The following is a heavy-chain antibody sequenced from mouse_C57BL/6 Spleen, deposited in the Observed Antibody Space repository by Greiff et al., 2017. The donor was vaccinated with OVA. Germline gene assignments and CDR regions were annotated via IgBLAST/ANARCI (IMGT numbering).Heavy chain of an antibody. V-gene: IGHV1-53*01. CDR1: GYTFTSYW. J-gene: IGHJ4*01. Sequence: VQLQQPGTELVKPGASVKLSCTASGYTFTSYWMHWVKQRPGQGLEWIGNINTSDGGTNYNEKFKSRATLTVDKSSSTAYMQLSILASEDSAFYYCGRAYSGLYYAMDYWGQGTSVTVSS. CDR3: GRAYSGLYYAMDY. CDR2: INTSDGGT.